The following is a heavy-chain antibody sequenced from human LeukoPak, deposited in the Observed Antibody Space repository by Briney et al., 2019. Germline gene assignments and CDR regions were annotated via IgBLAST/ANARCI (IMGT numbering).Heavy chain of an antibody. Sequence: PSGTLSLTCAVSGGSISSSNWWSWVRQPPGKGLEWIGEIYHSGSTNYNPSLKSRVTISVDKSKNQFSLKLSSVTAADAAVYYCARGGPYYYDSSGYYVFDYWGRGTLVTVSS. CDR1: GGSISSSNW. J-gene: IGHJ4*02. D-gene: IGHD3-22*01. CDR3: ARGGPYYYDSSGYYVFDY. CDR2: IYHSGST. V-gene: IGHV4-4*02.